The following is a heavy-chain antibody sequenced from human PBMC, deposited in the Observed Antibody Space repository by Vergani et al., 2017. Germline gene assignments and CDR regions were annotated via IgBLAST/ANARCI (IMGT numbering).Heavy chain of an antibody. CDR3: AKDGYDSSGFFDY. D-gene: IGHD3-22*01. CDR2: ISGSGGSK. J-gene: IGHJ4*02. V-gene: IGHV3-23*01. CDR1: GFTFSSYA. Sequence: EVQLLESGGGLVQPGGSLRLSCAASGFTFSSYAMSWVRQAPGKGLEWVSAISGSGGSKYYADSVKGRFTISRDNSKNTLYLQMNSLRAEDTAVYYCAKDGYDSSGFFDYWGQGTLVTVSS.